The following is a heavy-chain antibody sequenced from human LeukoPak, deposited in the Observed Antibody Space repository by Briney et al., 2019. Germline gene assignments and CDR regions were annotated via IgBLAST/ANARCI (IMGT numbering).Heavy chain of an antibody. J-gene: IGHJ4*02. CDR3: ARGAGKIDY. CDR1: GGSFSGYY. D-gene: IGHD6-19*01. Sequence: PSETLSLTCAVYGGSFSGYYWSWIRQPPGKGLEWIGEINHSGSTNYNPALKSRVTISVDTSKNQFPLKLSSVTAADTAVYYCARGAGKIDYWGQGTLVTVSS. V-gene: IGHV4-34*01. CDR2: INHSGST.